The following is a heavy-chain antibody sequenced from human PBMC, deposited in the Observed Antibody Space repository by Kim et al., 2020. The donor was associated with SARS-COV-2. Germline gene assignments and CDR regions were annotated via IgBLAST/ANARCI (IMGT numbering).Heavy chain of an antibody. CDR2: ISGSGGST. J-gene: IGHJ4*01. CDR3: AKALRYFASFPPFDY. Sequence: GGSLRLSCAASGFTFSSSAMRWVRQAPGKGLEWVSAISGSGGSTYYADSVKGRYTISRDNSKTTLYLQMHSLSPKAAAASDCAKALRYFASFPPFDYLD. CDR1: GFTFSSSA. D-gene: IGHD3-9*01. V-gene: IGHV3-23*01.